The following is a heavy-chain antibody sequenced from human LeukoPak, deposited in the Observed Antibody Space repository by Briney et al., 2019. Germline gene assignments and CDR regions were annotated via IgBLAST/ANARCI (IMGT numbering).Heavy chain of an antibody. CDR2: IYYTGST. Sequence: PSETLSLTCTVSSGSISSSTYYWGWIRQPPGKGLEWIGTIYYTGSTYYNPSLKSRVTISVDTSKNQFSLKLSSVTAADTAVYYCARGLRFPPKHSPHYYYYMDVWGKGTTVTVSS. CDR1: SGSISSSTYY. V-gene: IGHV4-39*07. J-gene: IGHJ6*03. CDR3: ARGLRFPPKHSPHYYYYMDV. D-gene: IGHD3-16*01.